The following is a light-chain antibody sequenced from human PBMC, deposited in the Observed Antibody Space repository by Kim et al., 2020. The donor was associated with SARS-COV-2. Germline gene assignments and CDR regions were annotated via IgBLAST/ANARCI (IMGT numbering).Light chain of an antibody. J-gene: IGKJ2*01. V-gene: IGKV3-15*01. Sequence: EIVMTQSPATLSVSPGERATLSCRASQSISNNLAWYQQKPGQAPRLLFYGASSRATGIPARFSGSGSGTEFTLTISSLQSEDLAVYYCHHFNVWSYTFGQGTKLEI. CDR2: GAS. CDR1: QSISNN. CDR3: HHFNVWSYT.